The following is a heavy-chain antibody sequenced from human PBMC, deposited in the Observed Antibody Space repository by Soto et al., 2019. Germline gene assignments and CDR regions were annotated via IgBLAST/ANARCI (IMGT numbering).Heavy chain of an antibody. CDR2: IIAYNGNT. Sequence: QVPLGQSGAEVKKPGASVKVSCKASGYTCTSYGISWVRQAPGQGLEWMGGIIAYNGNTNYAQKLQGRVTMTTDTTTSTAYMELRSLRSDATAVYYCARDIVVVPAAIGLDYYYYYMDVWGKGTTVTVSS. D-gene: IGHD2-2*01. CDR1: GYTCTSYG. V-gene: IGHV1-18*01. CDR3: ARDIVVVPAAIGLDYYYYYMDV. J-gene: IGHJ6*03.